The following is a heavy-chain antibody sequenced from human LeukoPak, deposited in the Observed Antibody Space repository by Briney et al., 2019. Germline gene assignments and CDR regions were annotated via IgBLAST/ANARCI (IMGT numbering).Heavy chain of an antibody. CDR3: ARGVWFGELNWFDP. V-gene: IGHV1-2*02. D-gene: IGHD3-10*01. Sequence: ASVKVSCKASGYTFTGYYMHWVRQAPGQGLEWMGWINPNSGGTNYALKFQGRVTMTRDTSISTAYMELSSLRSEDTAVYYCARGVWFGELNWFDPWGQGTLVTVSS. J-gene: IGHJ5*02. CDR2: INPNSGGT. CDR1: GYTFTGYY.